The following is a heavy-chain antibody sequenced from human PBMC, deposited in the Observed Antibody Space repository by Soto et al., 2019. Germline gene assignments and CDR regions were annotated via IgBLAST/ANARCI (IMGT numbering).Heavy chain of an antibody. CDR1: GGSISSSSYY. CDR3: ARQKIQIWFDFDY. V-gene: IGHV4-39*01. CDR2: IYYSGST. Sequence: SETLSLTCTVSGGSISSSSYYWGWIRQPPGKGLEWIGSIYYSGSTYYNPSLKSGVTISVDTSKNQFSLKLSSVTAADTAVYHCARQKIQIWFDFDYWGQGTMVTVSS. J-gene: IGHJ4*02. D-gene: IGHD5-18*01.